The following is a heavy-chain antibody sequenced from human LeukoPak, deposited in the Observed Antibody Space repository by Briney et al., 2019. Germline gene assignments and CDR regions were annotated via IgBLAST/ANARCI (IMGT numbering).Heavy chain of an antibody. CDR3: ARVGYSYVINDWSRTGLGAYPTKYYYHMDV. CDR2: INPSGST. D-gene: IGHD5-18*01. CDR1: GGSFSDYY. Sequence: PSETLSLTCAVYGGSFSDYYWSWIRQPLGKGLEWIGEINPSGSTNYSPSLKSRVTISVDTSKNQFSLQLSSLAAADTAVYFCARVGYSYVINDWSRTGLGAYPTKYYYHMDVWDKGTTVTVSS. J-gene: IGHJ6*03. V-gene: IGHV4-34*01.